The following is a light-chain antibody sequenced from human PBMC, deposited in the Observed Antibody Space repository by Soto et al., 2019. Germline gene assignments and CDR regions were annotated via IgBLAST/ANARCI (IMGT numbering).Light chain of an antibody. J-gene: IGLJ1*01. CDR2: TTN. CDR3: AAWDDSLNGHV. V-gene: IGLV1-44*01. Sequence: QSVLTQPHSASGTPGQRVTISCSGSSSNIGTSSVHWFQQLPGTAPKLLISTTNQRPSGVPERFSGSKSGASDSLAISGLQYEDEADYYCAAWDDSLNGHVFGTGTKVTVL. CDR1: SSNIGTSS.